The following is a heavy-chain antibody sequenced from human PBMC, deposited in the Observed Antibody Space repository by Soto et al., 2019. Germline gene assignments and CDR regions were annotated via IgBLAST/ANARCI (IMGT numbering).Heavy chain of an antibody. Sequence: GGSLRLSCAASGFTFSSYAMSWVRQAPGKGLEWVSAISGSGGSTYYADSVKGRFTISRDNSKNTLYLQMNSLRAEDTAVYYCAKDVAHRFGYYDFFDYWGQGTLVTVSS. CDR2: ISGSGGST. CDR3: AKDVAHRFGYYDFFDY. CDR1: GFTFSSYA. D-gene: IGHD3-3*01. V-gene: IGHV3-23*01. J-gene: IGHJ4*02.